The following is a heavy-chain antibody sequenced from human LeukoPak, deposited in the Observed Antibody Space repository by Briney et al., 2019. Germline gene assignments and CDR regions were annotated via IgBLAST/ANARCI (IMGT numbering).Heavy chain of an antibody. J-gene: IGHJ3*02. CDR3: ARGGTSDYVWGSYRNDIAPEAFDI. CDR1: GYTFTGYY. V-gene: IGHV1-2*06. D-gene: IGHD3-16*02. CDR2: INPNSGGT. Sequence: GASVKVSCKASGYTFTGYYMHWVRQAPGQGLEWMGRINPNSGGTNYAQKFQGRVTMTRDTSISTAYMELSRLRSDDTAVYYCARGGTSDYVWGSYRNDIAPEAFDIWGQGTMVTVSS.